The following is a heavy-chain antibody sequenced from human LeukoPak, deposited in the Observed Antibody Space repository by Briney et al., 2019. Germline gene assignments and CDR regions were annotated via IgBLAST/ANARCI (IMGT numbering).Heavy chain of an antibody. CDR1: GGTFSSYA. D-gene: IGHD4-17*01. V-gene: IGHV1-69*04. CDR3: ARATTVTTLGYGY. Sequence: ASVKVSCKASGGTFSSYAISWVRQAPGQGLEWMGRIIPILGIANYAQKFQGRVTITADKSTSTAYMELSSLRSEDTAVYYCARATTVTTLGYGYWGQGTLVTVSS. J-gene: IGHJ4*02. CDR2: IIPILGIA.